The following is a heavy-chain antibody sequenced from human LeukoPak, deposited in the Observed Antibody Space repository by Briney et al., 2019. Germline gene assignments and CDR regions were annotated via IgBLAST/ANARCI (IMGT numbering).Heavy chain of an antibody. CDR1: GFTFSNYW. CDR3: AKEGDGNSGPYFDY. V-gene: IGHV3-7*03. CDR2: IKEDGSEK. D-gene: IGHD4-23*01. J-gene: IGHJ4*02. Sequence: GGSLRLSCAAAGFTFSNYWMSWVRQVPGNGLEWVANIKEDGSEKYYVDSVKGRFTISRDNTKSSLYLQMNSLRAEDTAVYYCAKEGDGNSGPYFDYWGQGTPVTVSS.